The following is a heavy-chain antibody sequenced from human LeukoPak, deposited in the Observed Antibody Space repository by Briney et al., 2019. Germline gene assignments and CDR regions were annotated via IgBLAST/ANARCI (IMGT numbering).Heavy chain of an antibody. V-gene: IGHV3-21*01. CDR2: ITSSSSYM. Sequence: GGSLRLSCAASRFSSSDYNMNWVRQAPRTRLEWVTSITSSSSYMYYADSVKGRFTISRDNAGNSLYLQMDSLRAEDTAVYYCARGGSNSPVISVHWGQGTLVTVSS. J-gene: IGHJ4*02. D-gene: IGHD4-23*01. CDR3: ARGGSNSPVISVH. CDR1: RFSSSDYN.